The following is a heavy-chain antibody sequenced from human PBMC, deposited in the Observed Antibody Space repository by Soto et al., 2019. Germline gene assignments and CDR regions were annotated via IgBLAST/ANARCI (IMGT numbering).Heavy chain of an antibody. J-gene: IGHJ4*02. Sequence: QVQLQESGPGLVKPSETLSLTCTVSGDSISSSLWSWIRQPPGKGLEWIGYNSGSAHYNPSLKSRVTISEDTSKNQFSLNLSSVTAADTAVYYCARWIVGGSTDYWGQGIPVTVSS. V-gene: IGHV4-59*01. CDR1: GDSISSSL. D-gene: IGHD1-26*01. CDR2: NSGSA. CDR3: ARWIVGGSTDY.